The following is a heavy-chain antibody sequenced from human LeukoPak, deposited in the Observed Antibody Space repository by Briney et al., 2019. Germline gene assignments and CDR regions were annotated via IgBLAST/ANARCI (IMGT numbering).Heavy chain of an antibody. J-gene: IGHJ5*02. CDR1: GGSFSGYY. CDR2: INHSGST. Sequence: SETLSLTFAVYGGSFSGYYWNWIRQPPGKGLEWIGEINHSGSTNYNPSLRSRVTISVDTSKNQFSLKLSSVTAADTAVYYCATILWGQREAPGNSNRFDPWGQGTLVTVSS. D-gene: IGHD1-7*01. CDR3: ATILWGQREAPGNSNRFDP. V-gene: IGHV4-34*01.